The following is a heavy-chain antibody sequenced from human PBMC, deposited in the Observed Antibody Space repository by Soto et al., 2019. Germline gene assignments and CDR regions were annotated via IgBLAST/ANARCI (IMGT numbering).Heavy chain of an antibody. CDR3: ATLTADF. CDR1: GFSLTTRVG. Sequence: ITLEESGPSLVKPTETLTLTCTFSGFSLTTRVGVGWVRQPPGKALEWLALVYWDDYKHYTPSLMSRLTITKDISKGQVVLTMTNMDPVDTATYYCATLTADFWGPGTLVTVSS. CDR2: VYWDDYK. V-gene: IGHV2-5*02. J-gene: IGHJ4*02.